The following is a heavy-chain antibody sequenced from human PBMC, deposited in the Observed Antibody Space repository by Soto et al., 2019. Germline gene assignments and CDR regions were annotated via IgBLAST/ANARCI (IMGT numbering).Heavy chain of an antibody. Sequence: EVHLLESGGGLVQHGGSLRLSCAASGFTFAGYSTMSWVRQAPGKGLEWVSSISGRGTSTYYADSVKGRFTISRDNSKNTLYLQMNSLRAEDTAVYYCARVFLGGSESDPIDYWGQGTLVTVSS. V-gene: IGHV3-23*01. CDR2: ISGRGTST. CDR1: GFTFAGYST. J-gene: IGHJ4*02. CDR3: ARVFLGGSESDPIDY. D-gene: IGHD3-16*01.